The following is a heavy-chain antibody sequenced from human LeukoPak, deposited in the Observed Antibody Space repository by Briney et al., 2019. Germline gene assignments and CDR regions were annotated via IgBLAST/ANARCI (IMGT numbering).Heavy chain of an antibody. D-gene: IGHD2-2*01. V-gene: IGHV3-49*04. J-gene: IGHJ4*02. CDR3: TRAPHPRCSSSGCYLDY. CDR1: GFTFGDCA. CDR2: IQAKAYGGAT. Sequence: GGSLRLSCSTSGFTFGDCAMSWVRQAPGKGLEWVGFIQAKAYGGATKYAASVNGRFSISRDDSQSIANLQMNDLRTEDTAVYYCTRAPHPRCSSSGCYLDYWGQGTLVTVSS.